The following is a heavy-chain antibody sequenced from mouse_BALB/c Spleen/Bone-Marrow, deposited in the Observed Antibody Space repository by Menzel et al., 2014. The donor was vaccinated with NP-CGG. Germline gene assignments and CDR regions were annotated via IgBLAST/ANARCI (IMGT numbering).Heavy chain of an antibody. CDR2: INSDGGST. CDR1: EYEFPSHD. V-gene: IGHV5-2*01. J-gene: IGHJ1*01. Sequence: EVKVVESGGGLVQSGESLKLSCESNEYEFPSHDMSWVRKTPEKRLELVAAINSDGGSTYYPDTMERRFIISRDNTKKTLYLQMSSLRSEDTALYYCARSSTMYWYFDVWGAGTTVTVSS. D-gene: IGHD2-1*01. CDR3: ARSSTMYWYFDV.